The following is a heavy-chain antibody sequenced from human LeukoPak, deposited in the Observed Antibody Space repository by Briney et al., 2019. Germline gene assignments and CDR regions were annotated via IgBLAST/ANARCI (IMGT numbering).Heavy chain of an antibody. Sequence: GGYLRLSCAASGFTFSSYAMSWVRQAPGRGLEWVSAISGSGGSTYYADSVKGRFTISRDNSKNTLYVQMNSLRAEDTAVYYCAKDGVKAYYYYYMDVWGKGTTVTVSS. J-gene: IGHJ6*03. CDR1: GFTFSSYA. CDR3: AKDGVKAYYYYYMDV. V-gene: IGHV3-23*01. CDR2: ISGSGGST.